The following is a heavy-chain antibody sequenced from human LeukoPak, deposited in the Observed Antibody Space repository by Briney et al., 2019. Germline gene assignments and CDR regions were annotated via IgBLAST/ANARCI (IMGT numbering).Heavy chain of an antibody. CDR2: IYNSGST. V-gene: IGHV4-61*02. J-gene: IGHJ5*02. Sequence: PSETLSLTCTVSGGSISSGSYYWSWIRQPAGKGLEWIGRIYNSGSTNYNPSLKSRVTISVDTSNNQFSLKLSSVTAADTAVYYCARGYYVSGSYRDWFDPWGQGTLVTVSS. CDR1: GGSISSGSYY. CDR3: ARGYYVSGSYRDWFDP. D-gene: IGHD3-10*01.